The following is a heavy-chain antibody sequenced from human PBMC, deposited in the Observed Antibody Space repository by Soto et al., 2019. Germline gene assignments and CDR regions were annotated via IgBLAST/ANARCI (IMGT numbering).Heavy chain of an antibody. CDR2: IFSNDEK. J-gene: IGHJ3*02. CDR1: GFSLSNARMG. V-gene: IGHV2-26*01. CDR3: ARIARRDGYNWYAFDI. D-gene: IGHD5-12*01. Sequence: QVTLKESGPVLVKPTETLTLTCTVSGFSLSNARMGVSWIRQPPGKALEWLAHIFSNDEKSYSTSLKSRLTISKDTYKSQVVLTMTNMDPVDTATYYCARIARRDGYNWYAFDIWGQGTMVTVSS.